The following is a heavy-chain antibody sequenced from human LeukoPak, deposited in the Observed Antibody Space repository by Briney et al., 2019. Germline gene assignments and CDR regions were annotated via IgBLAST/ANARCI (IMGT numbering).Heavy chain of an antibody. D-gene: IGHD6-19*01. CDR1: GFTFSDYY. V-gene: IGHV3-11*05. CDR3: VRDWRSSGCFDY. Sequence: SGGSLRLSCAASGFTFSDYYMSWISQAPGKGLEWVSYISPSSSYTNYADSVKGRFTISRDNAKNSLYLQMHSLRAEDTAVYFCVRDWRSSGCFDYWGQGALVTVSS. J-gene: IGHJ4*02. CDR2: ISPSSSYT.